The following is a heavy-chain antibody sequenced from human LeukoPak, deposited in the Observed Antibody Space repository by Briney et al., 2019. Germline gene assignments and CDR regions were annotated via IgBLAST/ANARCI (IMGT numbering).Heavy chain of an antibody. D-gene: IGHD1-26*01. V-gene: IGHV4-38-2*02. CDR3: ARHRFIRQRRWELLRSFDI. CDR2: IYHSGST. J-gene: IGHJ3*02. Sequence: SETLSLTCTVSGYSISSGYYWGWIRQPPGKGLEWIGSIYHSGSTYYNPSLKSRVTISVDTSKNQFSLKLSSVTAADTAVYYCARHRFIRQRRWELLRSFDIWGQGTMVTVSS. CDR1: GYSISSGYY.